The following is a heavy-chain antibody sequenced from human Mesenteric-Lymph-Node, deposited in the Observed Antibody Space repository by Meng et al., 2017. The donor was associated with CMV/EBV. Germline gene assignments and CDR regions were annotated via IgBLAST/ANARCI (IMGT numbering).Heavy chain of an antibody. V-gene: IGHV3-30-3*01. CDR1: GFTFNSHA. D-gene: IGHD3-3*01. CDR3: ARASYFDFWSGLDY. J-gene: IGHJ4*02. Sequence: LSLTCAASGFTFNSHAIHWVRQAPGKGLEWVAVISYDGSNKFYADSVKGRFTISRDNSKNTLYLQLNSLRAEDAAVYYCARASYFDFWSGLDYWGQGTLVTVSS. CDR2: ISYDGSNK.